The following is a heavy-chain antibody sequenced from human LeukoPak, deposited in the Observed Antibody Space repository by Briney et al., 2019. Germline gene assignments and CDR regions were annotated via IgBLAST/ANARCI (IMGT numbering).Heavy chain of an antibody. CDR2: ISISGGST. CDR1: GFTFRSFG. D-gene: IGHD1-1*01. J-gene: IGHJ4*02. Sequence: PGGSLRLSCAASGFTFRSFGMSWVRQAPGKGLEWVSGISISGGSTYYADSVKGRFTISRDNSKDTLYLQMNSLRAEDTAVYYCAKAPTTGYWGQGTLVTVSS. V-gene: IGHV3-23*01. CDR3: AKAPTTGY.